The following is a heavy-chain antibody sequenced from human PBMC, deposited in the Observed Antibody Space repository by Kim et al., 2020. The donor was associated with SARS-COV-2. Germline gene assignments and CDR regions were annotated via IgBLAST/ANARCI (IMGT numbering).Heavy chain of an antibody. CDR2: ISYDGSDK. V-gene: IGHV3-30*04. J-gene: IGHJ6*02. CDR1: GFTFNNYA. CDR3: ARDNGRLRFDYYYYGMDV. Sequence: GGSLRLSCAASGFTFNNYAIHWVRQAPGKGLEWVAVISYDGSDKHYADSVKGRFTISRDNSKNTLYLQMNSLRGEDAAVYFCARDNGRLRFDYYYYGMDVWGQGTTVTVSS. D-gene: IGHD3-3*01.